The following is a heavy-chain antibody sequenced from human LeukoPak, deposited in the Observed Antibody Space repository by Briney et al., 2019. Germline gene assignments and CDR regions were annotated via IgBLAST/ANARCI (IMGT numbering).Heavy chain of an antibody. CDR2: INHSGST. J-gene: IGHJ4*02. V-gene: IGHV4-34*01. D-gene: IGHD4-17*01. CDR1: GGSFRVYY. Sequence: SETLSLTCAVYGGSFRVYYWSWIRHPPGKGLEWIGEINHSGSTNYNPSLKSRVTISVDTSKNQFSLKLSSVTAADTAVYYCARGTERWGDYDYYFDYWGQGTLVTVSS. CDR3: ARGTERWGDYDYYFDY.